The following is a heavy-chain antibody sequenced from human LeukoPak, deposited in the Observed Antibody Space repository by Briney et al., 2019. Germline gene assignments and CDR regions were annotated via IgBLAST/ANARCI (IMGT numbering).Heavy chain of an antibody. V-gene: IGHV4-61*02. CDR1: GDSISSGSYY. CDR2: IYTSGST. D-gene: IGHD5-24*01. J-gene: IGHJ3*02. Sequence: PSETLSLTCTVSGDSISSGSYYWSWIRQPAGKGLEWIGRIYTSGSTNYNPSLKSRVTMSVDTSKNQFSLKLSSVTAADTAVYYCARHIPVWWLQWLYGAFDIWGQGTMVTVSS. CDR3: ARHIPVWWLQWLYGAFDI.